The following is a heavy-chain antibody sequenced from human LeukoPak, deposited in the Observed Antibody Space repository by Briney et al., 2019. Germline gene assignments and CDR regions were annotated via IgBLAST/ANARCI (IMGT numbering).Heavy chain of an antibody. CDR3: ARDRTTGTGFDY. CDR2: IYYSGSA. J-gene: IGHJ4*02. D-gene: IGHD1-1*01. Sequence: SETLSLTCTVSGGSISSYYWSWIRQPPGKGLEWIGYIYYSGSANYNPSLKSRVTISVDTSKNQFSLKLSSVTAADTAVYYCARDRTTGTGFDYWGQGTLVTVSS. V-gene: IGHV4-59*01. CDR1: GGSISSYY.